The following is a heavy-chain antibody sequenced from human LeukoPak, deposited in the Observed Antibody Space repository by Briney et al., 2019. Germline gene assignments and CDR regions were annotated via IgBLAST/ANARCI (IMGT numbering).Heavy chain of an antibody. D-gene: IGHD6-13*01. J-gene: IGHJ3*02. CDR2: ISSSSSYT. V-gene: IGHV3-11*05. Sequence: GGSLRLSCAASGFTFSDYYMSWIRQAPGKGLEWVSYISSSSSYTNYADSVKGRFTISRDNAKNSLYLQMSSLRAEDTAVYYCARALGTEAAGAFDIWGQGTMVTVSS. CDR1: GFTFSDYY. CDR3: ARALGTEAAGAFDI.